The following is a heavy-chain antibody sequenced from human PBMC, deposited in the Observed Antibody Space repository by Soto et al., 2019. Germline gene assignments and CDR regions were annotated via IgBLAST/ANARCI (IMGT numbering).Heavy chain of an antibody. CDR1: GGSISSYY. CDR2: IYTSGST. D-gene: IGHD6-13*01. Sequence: QVQLQESGPGLVKPSETLSLTCTVSGGSISSYYWSWIRQPAGKGLEWIGRIYTSGSTNYNPSLKSLVTMSVDTSKNQFSLKLSSVTAADTAVYYCARGRLYSSSWYGPFDPWGQGTLVTVSS. CDR3: ARGRLYSSSWYGPFDP. V-gene: IGHV4-4*07. J-gene: IGHJ5*02.